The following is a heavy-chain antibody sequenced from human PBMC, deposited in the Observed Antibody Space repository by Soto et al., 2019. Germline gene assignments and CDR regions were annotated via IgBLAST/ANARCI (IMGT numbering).Heavy chain of an antibody. J-gene: IGHJ4*02. CDR2: IYYSGST. CDR3: ARGPNYYDSSGYTDY. V-gene: IGHV4-59*08. CDR1: GGSISSYY. D-gene: IGHD3-22*01. Sequence: SETLSLTCTVSGGSISSYYWSWIRQPPGKGLEWIGYIYYSGSTNYNPSLKSRVTISVDTSKNQFSLKLSSVTAADTAVYYCARGPNYYDSSGYTDYWGQGTLVTVSS.